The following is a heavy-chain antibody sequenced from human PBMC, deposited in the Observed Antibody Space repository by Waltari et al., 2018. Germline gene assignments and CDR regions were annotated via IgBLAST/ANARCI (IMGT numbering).Heavy chain of an antibody. CDR3: ARGPYSRRAAVWFDP. J-gene: IGHJ5*02. Sequence: QVQLQQWGAGLLKPSETLSLTCAVYGGSFSGYYWSWIRQPPGKGLEWIGEINHRGSTNYNPSLKSRVTISVDTSKNQFSLKLSSVTAADTAVYYCARGPYSRRAAVWFDPWGQGTLVTVSS. CDR2: INHRGST. V-gene: IGHV4-34*01. D-gene: IGHD6-13*01. CDR1: GGSFSGYY.